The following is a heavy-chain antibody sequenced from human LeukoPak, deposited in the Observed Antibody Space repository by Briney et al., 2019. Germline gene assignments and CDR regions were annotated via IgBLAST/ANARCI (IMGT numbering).Heavy chain of an antibody. J-gene: IGHJ4*02. CDR1: GGSISSGSYY. V-gene: IGHV4-61*01. D-gene: IGHD1-1*01. CDR2: IYYSGST. Sequence: SQTLSLTCTVSGGSISSGSYYWSWIRQPPGKGLEWIGFIYYSGSTNYNPSLKSRVTISVDTSKNQFSLKLSSVTAADTAVYYCARYQLELTSYFDYWGQGTLVTVSS. CDR3: ARYQLELTSYFDY.